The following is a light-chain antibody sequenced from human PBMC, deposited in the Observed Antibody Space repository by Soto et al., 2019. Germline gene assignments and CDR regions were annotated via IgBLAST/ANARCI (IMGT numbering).Light chain of an antibody. Sequence: QSALTQPPSASGSPGQSVTISCTGTSSDVGGYNYVSWYQQHPGKAPKLMIYEVSKRPSGVPDRFSGSKSGNTASLTVSGLQAEDEADYYCSSYAGSIYAFGTGTKLTVL. CDR2: EVS. CDR3: SSYAGSIYA. V-gene: IGLV2-8*01. J-gene: IGLJ1*01. CDR1: SSDVGGYNY.